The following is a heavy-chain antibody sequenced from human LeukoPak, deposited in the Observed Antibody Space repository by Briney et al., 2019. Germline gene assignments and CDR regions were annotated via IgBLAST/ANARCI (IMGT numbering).Heavy chain of an antibody. V-gene: IGHV3-33*01. CDR2: IWSDGSQQ. CDR3: ARSSDSSDLGY. D-gene: IGHD6-25*01. Sequence: PGGSLRLSCAASGFTFRSYGMHWVRQAQGKGLEWVAVIWSDGSQQHYADSVKGRFTISRDNSKNTLYLQMNSLRVDDTAVYYCARSSDSSDLGYWGQGTLVTVPS. CDR1: GFTFRSYG. J-gene: IGHJ4*02.